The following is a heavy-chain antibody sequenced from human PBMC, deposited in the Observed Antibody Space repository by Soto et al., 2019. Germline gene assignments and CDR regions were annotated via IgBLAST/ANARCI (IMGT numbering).Heavy chain of an antibody. D-gene: IGHD2-2*01. Sequence: SVKVSCKASGGTFSSYDISWVRQAPGQGLEWMGGIIPIFGTANYAQEFQGRVTITADESTSTAYMELSSLRSEDTAVYYCARTAQYLFQLADPTYFDYWGQGTLVTVSS. CDR3: ARTAQYLFQLADPTYFDY. CDR2: IIPIFGTA. CDR1: GGTFSSYD. J-gene: IGHJ4*02. V-gene: IGHV1-69*13.